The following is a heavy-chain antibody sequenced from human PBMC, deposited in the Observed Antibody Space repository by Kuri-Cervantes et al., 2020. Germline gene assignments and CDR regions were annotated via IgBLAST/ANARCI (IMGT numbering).Heavy chain of an antibody. V-gene: IGHV4-39*07. CDR3: AREKLGYAYYFDY. CDR1: GGSISSSSYY. Sequence: SETLSLTCTVSGGSISSSSYYWGWIRQPPGKGLEWIGSIYYSGSTYYNPSLKSRVTISVDTSKNQFSLQLNSVTPEDTAVYYCAREKLGYAYYFDYWGQGTLVTVSS. J-gene: IGHJ4*02. D-gene: IGHD5-12*01. CDR2: IYYSGST.